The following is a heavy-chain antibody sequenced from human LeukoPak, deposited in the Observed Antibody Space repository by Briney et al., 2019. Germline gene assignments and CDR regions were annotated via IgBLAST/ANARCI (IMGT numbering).Heavy chain of an antibody. J-gene: IGHJ4*02. Sequence: PSETLSLTCTVSSGSIGSDALYWGWIRQSPGERLGWVGGVHYTRSYSGTTYFNPSLESRVTVSTDRSKTLCSLKLTSVTAADTAVYYCVAEEYGTGSYYKSAFWGKGALVTVSS. CDR3: VAEEYGTGSYYKSAF. D-gene: IGHD3-10*01. CDR1: SGSIGSDALY. V-gene: IGHV4-39*01. CDR2: VHYTRSYSGTT.